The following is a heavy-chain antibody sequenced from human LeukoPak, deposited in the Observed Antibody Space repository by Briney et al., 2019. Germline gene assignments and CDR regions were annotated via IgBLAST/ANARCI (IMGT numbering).Heavy chain of an antibody. V-gene: IGHV4-4*09. Sequence: SETLSLTCTVSGGSISSYYWSWIRQPPGKGLEWIGYIYTSGSTNYNPSLKSRVTISVDTSKNQFSLKLGSVNAADTAVYYWSRRNDYYGSGSFFPGFDYCGQGTLVTASS. CDR1: GGSISSYY. J-gene: IGHJ4*02. CDR2: IYTSGST. D-gene: IGHD3-10*01. CDR3: SRRNDYYGSGSFFPGFDY.